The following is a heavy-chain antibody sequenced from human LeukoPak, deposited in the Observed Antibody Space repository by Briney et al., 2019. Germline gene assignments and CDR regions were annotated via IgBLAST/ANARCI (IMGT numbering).Heavy chain of an antibody. CDR3: ARAYYYDSSGH. CDR2: IYSGGST. V-gene: IGHV3-53*01. Sequence: GGSLRLSCAASGFTVSSNYMSWVRQAPGKGLEWVSVIYSGGSTYYADSVKGRFTISRDNAKNSLYLQMNSLRAEDTAVYYCARAYYYDSSGHWGQGTLVTVSS. CDR1: GFTVSSNY. D-gene: IGHD3-22*01. J-gene: IGHJ4*02.